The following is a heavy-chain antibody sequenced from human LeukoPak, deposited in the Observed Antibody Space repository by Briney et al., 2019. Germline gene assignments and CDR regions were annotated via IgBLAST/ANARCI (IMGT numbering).Heavy chain of an antibody. CDR2: IFSGGGT. CDR3: AMQVGVVPANRPYYFDY. CDR1: GFIVNSNY. Sequence: GGSLRVSCAASGFIVNSNYMSWVRQAPGQGLEWVSVIFSGGGTNYADSVKGRFTISRDNSKNTLYLQMNSLRVEDTAVYYCAMQVGVVPANRPYYFDYWGQGTLVSASS. J-gene: IGHJ4*02. V-gene: IGHV3-53*01. D-gene: IGHD2-15*01.